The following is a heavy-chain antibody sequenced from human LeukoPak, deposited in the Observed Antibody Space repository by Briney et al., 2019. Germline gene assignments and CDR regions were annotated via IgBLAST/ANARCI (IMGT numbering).Heavy chain of an antibody. Sequence: PSETLSLTCAAYGGSFSGYYLNWIRQPPGKGLEWVGETNHSGSNNYNPSLKSRGTISVNTTNNQFSLMLSTVLAADTAVYYCARAGVLRYFDWLSSNYYYNGMDVWGQGTTVTVSS. D-gene: IGHD3-9*01. CDR1: GGSFSGYY. CDR2: TNHSGSN. V-gene: IGHV4-34*01. J-gene: IGHJ6*02. CDR3: ARAGVLRYFDWLSSNYYYNGMDV.